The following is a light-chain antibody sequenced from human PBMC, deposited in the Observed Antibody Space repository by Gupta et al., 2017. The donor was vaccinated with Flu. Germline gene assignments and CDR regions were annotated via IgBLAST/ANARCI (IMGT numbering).Light chain of an antibody. J-gene: IGLJ1*01. Sequence: QSALTQPRSVSGSPGQSVTISCTGTSSDVGGYNYVSWYQQHPGKAPKLRIYDVSTRPSGVPDRFSGSKSGNTASLTISGLQAEDEADYYCCSYAGSYPYVFGTGTKVTVL. CDR1: SSDVGGYNY. CDR3: CSYAGSYPYV. V-gene: IGLV2-11*01. CDR2: DVS.